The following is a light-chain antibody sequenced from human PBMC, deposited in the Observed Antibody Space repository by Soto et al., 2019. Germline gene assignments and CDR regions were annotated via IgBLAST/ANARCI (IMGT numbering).Light chain of an antibody. CDR3: AAWDDSLNGYV. CDR1: SSNIGSNT. CDR2: RNN. Sequence: QSVLPQPPSASGTPGQRVTISCSGSSSNIGSNTVSWYQQLPGTAPKLLIYRNNQRPSGVPDRFSGSKSGTSASLAISGLQSEDEADYYCAAWDDSLNGYVFGTGTKVTVL. V-gene: IGLV1-44*01. J-gene: IGLJ1*01.